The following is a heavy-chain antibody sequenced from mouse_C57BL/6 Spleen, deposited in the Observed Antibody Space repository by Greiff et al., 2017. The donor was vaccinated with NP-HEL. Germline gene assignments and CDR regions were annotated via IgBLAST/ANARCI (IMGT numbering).Heavy chain of an antibody. V-gene: IGHV5-16*01. Sequence: EVKLMESEGGLVQPGSSMKLSCTASGFTFSDYYMAWVRQVPEKGLEWVANINYDGSSTYYLDSLKSRFIISRDNAKNILYLQMSSLKSEDTATYYCARVYGNPYYFDYWGQGTTLTVSS. D-gene: IGHD2-1*01. CDR1: GFTFSDYY. J-gene: IGHJ2*01. CDR2: INYDGSST. CDR3: ARVYGNPYYFDY.